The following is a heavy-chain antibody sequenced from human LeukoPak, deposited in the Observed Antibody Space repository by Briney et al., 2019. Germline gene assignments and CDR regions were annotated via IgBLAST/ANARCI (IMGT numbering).Heavy chain of an antibody. CDR1: GYTFTSYG. V-gene: IGHV1-18*01. D-gene: IGHD3-10*01. CDR2: ISAYNGNT. Sequence: RASAKVSCKASGYTFTSYGISWVRQSPGQGLEWMGWISAYNGNTNYAQKLQGRVTMTTDTSTSTAYMELRSLRSDDTAVYYCARVEGSASMVRGVIRYFDYWGQGTLVTVSS. CDR3: ARVEGSASMVRGVIRYFDY. J-gene: IGHJ4*02.